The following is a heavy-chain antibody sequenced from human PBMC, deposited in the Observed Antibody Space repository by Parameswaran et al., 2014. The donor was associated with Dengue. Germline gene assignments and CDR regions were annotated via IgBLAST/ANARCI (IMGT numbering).Heavy chain of an antibody. D-gene: IGHD3-22*01. J-gene: IGHJ3*02. Sequence: VRQMPGKGLEWMGIIYPGDSDTRYSPSFQGQVTISADKSISTAYLQWSSLKASDTAMYYCARTVYYYDSSGYYLDDAFDIWGQGTMVTVSS. V-gene: IGHV5-51*01. CDR2: IYPGDSDT. CDR3: ARTVYYYDSSGYYLDDAFDI.